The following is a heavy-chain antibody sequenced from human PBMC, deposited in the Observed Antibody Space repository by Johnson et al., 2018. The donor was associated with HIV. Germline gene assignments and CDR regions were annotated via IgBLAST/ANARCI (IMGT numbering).Heavy chain of an antibody. CDR2: ISSTASTI. CDR3: AKEAYYYDSSGYPSDAFDI. CDR1: GFTFSDYY. V-gene: IGHV3-11*01. J-gene: IGHJ3*02. Sequence: QVQLVESGGGLVKPGGSLRLSCAASGFTFSDYYMSWIRQAPGKGLEWVSYISSTASTIYYADSVKGRFTISRANAKNSLYLQMNSLRAEDTALYYCAKEAYYYDSSGYPSDAFDIWGQGTMVTVSS. D-gene: IGHD3-22*01.